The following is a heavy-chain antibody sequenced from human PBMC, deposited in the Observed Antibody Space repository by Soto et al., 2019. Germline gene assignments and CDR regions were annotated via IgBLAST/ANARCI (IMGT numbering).Heavy chain of an antibody. V-gene: IGHV3-9*01. Sequence: YLRLSCSASGFTCDDYPMHWVRQAPGKGLEWVSGISWNSGSIAYADSVRGRFTIARDNAKNSLYLQMNSLRAEDTASYYCAKDFNYDFWSGYSPYFDYWGQGTLVTVSS. J-gene: IGHJ4*02. CDR2: ISWNSGSI. D-gene: IGHD3-3*01. CDR1: GFTCDDYP. CDR3: AKDFNYDFWSGYSPYFDY.